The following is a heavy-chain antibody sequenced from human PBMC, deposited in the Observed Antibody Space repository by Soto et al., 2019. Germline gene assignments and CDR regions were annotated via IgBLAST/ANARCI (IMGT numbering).Heavy chain of an antibody. CDR1: GFTVSSNY. V-gene: IGHV3-53*01. J-gene: IGHJ4*02. CDR2: IYSSGRT. D-gene: IGHD5-12*01. Sequence: EVPLVESGGGLIQPGGSLRLSCAASGFTVSSNYMSWVRQAPGKGLEWVSVIYSSGRTYYADSVKGRFTISRDNSKTTLYLPMNSLRADDTAVYYCARNGYSGYDPFDYWGQGTLVIVSS. CDR3: ARNGYSGYDPFDY.